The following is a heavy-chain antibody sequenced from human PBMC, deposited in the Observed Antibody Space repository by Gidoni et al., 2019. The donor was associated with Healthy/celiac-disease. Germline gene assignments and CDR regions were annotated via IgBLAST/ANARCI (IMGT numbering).Heavy chain of an antibody. CDR3: ARVLYSSSPGYNWFDP. D-gene: IGHD6-6*01. J-gene: IGHJ5*02. CDR2: INAGNGNT. Sequence: QVQLVQSGAEVKKPGASVKVSCKASGYTFTSYAMHWVRQAPGQRLEWMGWINAGNGNTKYSQKFQGRVTITRDTSASTAYMELSSLRSEDTAVYYCARVLYSSSPGYNWFDPWGQGTLVTVSS. CDR1: GYTFTSYA. V-gene: IGHV1-3*01.